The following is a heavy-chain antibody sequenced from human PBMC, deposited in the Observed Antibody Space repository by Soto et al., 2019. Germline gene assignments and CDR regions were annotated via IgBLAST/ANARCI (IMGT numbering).Heavy chain of an antibody. Sequence: PVGSLRLSCAASGFTFSSYEMNWVRQAPGKGLEWVSYISSSGSTIYYADSVKGRFTISRDNAKNSLYLQMNSLRAEDTAVYYCARLVVVAATPNYYYGMDVWGQGTTVTVSS. D-gene: IGHD2-15*01. J-gene: IGHJ6*02. CDR2: ISSSGSTI. V-gene: IGHV3-48*03. CDR3: ARLVVVAATPNYYYGMDV. CDR1: GFTFSSYE.